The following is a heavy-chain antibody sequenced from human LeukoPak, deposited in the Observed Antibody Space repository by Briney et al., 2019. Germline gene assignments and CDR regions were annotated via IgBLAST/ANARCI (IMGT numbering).Heavy chain of an antibody. CDR3: ARVSSGWNYFDY. J-gene: IGHJ4*02. Sequence: ASVKVSCKASGYTFTSYGISWVRQAPGQGLEWMGWISPYNGNTNYAQKLQGRVTMTTDTSTSTAYMELRSLRSDDTAVYYCARVSSGWNYFDYWSQGTLVTVSS. V-gene: IGHV1-18*01. CDR1: GYTFTSYG. D-gene: IGHD6-19*01. CDR2: ISPYNGNT.